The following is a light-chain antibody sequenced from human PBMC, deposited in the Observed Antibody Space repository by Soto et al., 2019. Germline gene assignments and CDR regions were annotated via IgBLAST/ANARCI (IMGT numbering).Light chain of an antibody. J-gene: IGKJ1*01. CDR3: QQYYSYPRT. V-gene: IGKV1-8*01. Sequence: AIRMTQSPSSFSASTGDRVTITCRTSQGISSYLAWYQQKPGKAPKLLIYAASTLQSGVPSRFSGSGSGTDITLTNSCLQSEDFATYYCQQYYSYPRTFGQGTKVEIK. CDR2: AAS. CDR1: QGISSY.